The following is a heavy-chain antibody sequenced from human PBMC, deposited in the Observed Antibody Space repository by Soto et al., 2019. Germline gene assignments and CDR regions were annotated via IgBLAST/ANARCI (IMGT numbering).Heavy chain of an antibody. CDR3: AREKGIVVVPAAWGYYGMDV. CDR2: INPSGGST. V-gene: IGHV1-46*01. Sequence: QVQLVQSGAEVKKPGASVKVSCKASGYTFTSYYMHWVRQAPGQGLEWMGIINPSGGSTSYAQKFHGRVTMTRDTSTSTVYMELSSLRSEDTAVYYCAREKGIVVVPAAWGYYGMDVWGQGTTVTVSS. CDR1: GYTFTSYY. D-gene: IGHD2-2*01. J-gene: IGHJ6*02.